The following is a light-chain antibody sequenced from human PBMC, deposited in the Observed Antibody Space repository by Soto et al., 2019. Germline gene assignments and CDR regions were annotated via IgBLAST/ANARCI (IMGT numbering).Light chain of an antibody. Sequence: QSALTQPASVSASPGQSITISCTGTSSDVGGYGYVSWYQQHPGKAPKLMIYDVSNRPSGISNRFSGSKSGNTASLTISGLQAADEADYYCSSYTTSSAVVFGGGTKLTVL. CDR1: SSDVGGYGY. CDR3: SSYTTSSAVV. V-gene: IGLV2-14*03. J-gene: IGLJ2*01. CDR2: DVS.